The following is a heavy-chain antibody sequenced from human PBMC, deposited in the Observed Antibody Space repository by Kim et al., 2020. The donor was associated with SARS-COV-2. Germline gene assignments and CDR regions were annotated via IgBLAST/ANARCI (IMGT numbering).Heavy chain of an antibody. Sequence: PSLKCRVTISVDTSKNQFSLKLSSVTAADTAVYYCSRYPSRAVAGTFFDYWGQGTLVTVSS. J-gene: IGHJ4*02. V-gene: IGHV4-39*01. CDR3: SRYPSRAVAGTFFDY. D-gene: IGHD6-19*01.